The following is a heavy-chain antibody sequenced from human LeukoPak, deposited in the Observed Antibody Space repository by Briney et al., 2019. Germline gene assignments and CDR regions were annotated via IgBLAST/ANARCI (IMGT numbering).Heavy chain of an antibody. CDR3: ARGTIAAAGYYYFDY. CDR1: GFTFSSYW. J-gene: IGHJ4*02. CDR2: IKQDGSEK. D-gene: IGHD6-13*01. Sequence: TGGSLRLSCAASGFTFSSYWMSWVPQAPGKGLEWVTNIKQDGSEKYYVDSVKGRFTISRDNAKNSLYRQMNSLRAEDTAVYYCARGTIAAAGYYYFDYWGQGTQVTVSS. V-gene: IGHV3-7*04.